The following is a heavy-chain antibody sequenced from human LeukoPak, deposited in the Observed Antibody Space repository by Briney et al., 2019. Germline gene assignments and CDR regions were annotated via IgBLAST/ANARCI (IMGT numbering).Heavy chain of an antibody. V-gene: IGHV3-23*01. CDR1: GFSVRTTY. CDR2: ISGSGSTT. Sequence: GGSLRLSCAASGFSVRTTYMSWVRQAPHKGLEWVSGISGSGSTTSYADSVKGRFTISRDNSKNTLDLQMNSLRGEDTAVYYCAKTRTIFGVVGYLDVWGKGTTVTVSS. CDR3: AKTRTIFGVVGYLDV. J-gene: IGHJ6*03. D-gene: IGHD3-3*01.